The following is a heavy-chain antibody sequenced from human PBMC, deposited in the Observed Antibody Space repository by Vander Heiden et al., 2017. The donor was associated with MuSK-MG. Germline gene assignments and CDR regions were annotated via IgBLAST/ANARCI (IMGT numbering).Heavy chain of an antibody. J-gene: IGHJ4*02. CDR2: IKQDGSDK. CDR3: AIGWRRGEDDY. CDR1: GFTLRSYW. V-gene: IGHV3-7*01. Sequence: EVQLVEYGGGLVQPGGSLRLCGAASGFTLRSYWMSWVRQAPGKGLEGVANIKQDGSDKHEGDAVKGRFTISRDNSKNSLYLKLHRLRAEDTAVYYGAIGWRRGEDDYWGQGPLVTVSS. D-gene: IGHD2-21*01.